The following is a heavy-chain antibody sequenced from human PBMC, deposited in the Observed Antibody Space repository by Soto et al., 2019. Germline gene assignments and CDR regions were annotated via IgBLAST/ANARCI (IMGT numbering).Heavy chain of an antibody. CDR3: ANHLWFGELSN. V-gene: IGHV3-23*01. CDR2: ISGSGGST. CDR1: GFTFSSYA. J-gene: IGHJ4*02. Sequence: EVQLLESGGGLVQPGGSLRLSCAASGFTFSSYAMSWVRQAPGKGLEWVSAISGSGGSTYYADSVKGRFTISRDNSKNTLYLQMNSLGAEDTAVYYGANHLWFGELSNWGQGTLVTVSS. D-gene: IGHD3-10*01.